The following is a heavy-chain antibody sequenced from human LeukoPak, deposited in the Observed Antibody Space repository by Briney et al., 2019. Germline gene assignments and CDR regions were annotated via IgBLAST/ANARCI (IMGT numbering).Heavy chain of an antibody. J-gene: IGHJ4*02. D-gene: IGHD5-18*01. Sequence: PGGSLRLSCAASGFTLSSYWMSWVRQAPGKGLEWVANIKQDGSEKYYVDSVKGRFTISRDNAKNSLYLQMNSLRAEDTAVYYCARAAHLHTAMALMGYWGQGTLVTVSS. CDR1: GFTLSSYW. CDR3: ARAAHLHTAMALMGY. CDR2: IKQDGSEK. V-gene: IGHV3-7*01.